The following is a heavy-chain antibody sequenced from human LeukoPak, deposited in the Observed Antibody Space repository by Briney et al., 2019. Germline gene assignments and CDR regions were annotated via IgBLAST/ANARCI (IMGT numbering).Heavy chain of an antibody. V-gene: IGHV4-34*01. CDR3: ARGRPRWYFDL. J-gene: IGHJ2*01. Sequence: PSEALSLTCAVYGGSFSGYYWSWIRQPPGKGLEWIGEINHSGSTNYNPSLKSRVTISVDTSKNQFSLKLSSVTAADTAVYYCARGRPRWYFDLWGRGTLVTVSS. CDR2: INHSGST. CDR1: GGSFSGYY.